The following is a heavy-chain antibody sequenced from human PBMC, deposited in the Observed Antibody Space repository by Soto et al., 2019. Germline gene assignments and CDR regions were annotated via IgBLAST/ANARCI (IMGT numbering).Heavy chain of an antibody. CDR3: AKALYYYDSSPLDH. D-gene: IGHD3-22*01. V-gene: IGHV3-43D*04. CDR2: INSDGTDS. J-gene: IGHJ4*02. Sequence: GGSLRLSCAAAGFDFEDFAMHWVRQAPGKGLEWVSLINSDGTDSYYMDSVRGRFTISRDNGKNSLYLQMDRLRPEDTAFYFCAKALYYYDSSPLDHWGQGTLVT. CDR1: GFDFEDFA.